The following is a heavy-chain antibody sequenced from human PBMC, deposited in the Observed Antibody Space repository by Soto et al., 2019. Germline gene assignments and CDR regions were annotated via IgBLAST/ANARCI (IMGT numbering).Heavy chain of an antibody. CDR1: GGSISSGGYS. CDR2: IYHSGST. D-gene: IGHD3-10*01. V-gene: IGHV4-30-2*01. J-gene: IGHJ4*02. Sequence: SLTCAVSGGSISSGGYSWSWIRQPPGKGLEWIGYIYHSGSTYYNPSLKSRVTISVDRSKNQFSLKLSSVTAADTAVYYCARGHYGSGSYYRRWGQGTLVTVSS. CDR3: ARGHYGSGSYYRR.